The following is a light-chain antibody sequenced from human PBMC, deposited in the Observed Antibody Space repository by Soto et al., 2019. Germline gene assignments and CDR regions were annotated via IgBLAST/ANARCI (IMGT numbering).Light chain of an antibody. Sequence: DIQMTQSPSSLSASVGDIVTITCRARQGISNYLAWYQQKPGKVPKLLIYAASTLQSGVPSRFSGSGSGTDFTRTISSLQPEDVATYYCQMYNSALLTFGPGTKVDI. CDR1: QGISNY. CDR2: AAS. V-gene: IGKV1-27*01. CDR3: QMYNSALLT. J-gene: IGKJ3*01.